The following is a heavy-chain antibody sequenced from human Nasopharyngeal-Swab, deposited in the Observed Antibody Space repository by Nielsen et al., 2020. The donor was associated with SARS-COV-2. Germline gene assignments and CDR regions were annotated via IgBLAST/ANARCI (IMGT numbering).Heavy chain of an antibody. CDR1: GFIFSGSA. D-gene: IGHD4/OR15-4a*01. CDR2: IGDKAHNYAT. Sequence: GGSLRLSCAASGFIFSGSAIHWVRQASGRGLECVGRIGDKAHNYATTYAASVKGRFTISRDDSKNTAFLQMDSLNTEDTALYYCTTDYYFDYWGQGTLVTVSS. V-gene: IGHV3-73*01. CDR3: TTDYYFDY. J-gene: IGHJ4*02.